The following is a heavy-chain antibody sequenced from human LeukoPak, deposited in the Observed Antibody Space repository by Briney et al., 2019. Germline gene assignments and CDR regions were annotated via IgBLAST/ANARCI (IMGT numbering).Heavy chain of an antibody. CDR3: ARGRKYQLPPRSPYYYYYMDV. Sequence: ASVKVSCKASGYTFTSYDINWVRQATGQGLEWIAWMNPNSGNTGYAQKFQGRVTITRNTSISTAYMELSSLRSEDTAVYYCARGRKYQLPPRSPYYYYYMDVWGKGTTVTVSS. CDR2: MNPNSGNT. CDR1: GYTFTSYD. V-gene: IGHV1-8*03. J-gene: IGHJ6*03. D-gene: IGHD2-2*01.